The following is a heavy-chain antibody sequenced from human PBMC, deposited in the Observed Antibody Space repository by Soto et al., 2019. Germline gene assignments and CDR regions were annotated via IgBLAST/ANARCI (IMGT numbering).Heavy chain of an antibody. V-gene: IGHV4-34*01. CDR3: ARGGGLYCSGGSCYFHYYYYYGMDV. CDR1: GGSFSGYY. D-gene: IGHD2-15*01. CDR2: INHSGST. J-gene: IGHJ6*02. Sequence: TCAVYGGSFSGYYWSWIRQPPGKGLEWIGEINHSGSTNYNPSLKSRVTISVDTSKNQFSLKLSSVTAADTAVYYCARGGGLYCSGGSCYFHYYYYYGMDVWGQGTTVTVSS.